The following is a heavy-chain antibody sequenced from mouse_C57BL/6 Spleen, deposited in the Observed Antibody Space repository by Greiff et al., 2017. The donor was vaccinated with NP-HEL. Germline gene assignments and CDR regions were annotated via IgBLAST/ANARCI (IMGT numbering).Heavy chain of an antibody. J-gene: IGHJ3*01. CDR3: ARSFYYGNYEGFAY. CDR2: ISDGGSYT. V-gene: IGHV5-4*03. Sequence: EVKVVESGGGLVKPGGSLKLSCAASGFTFSSYAMSWVRQTPEKRLEWVATISDGGSYTYYPDNVKGRFTISRDNAKNNLYLQMSHLKSEDTAMYYCARSFYYGNYEGFAYWGQGTLVTVSA. CDR1: GFTFSSYA. D-gene: IGHD2-1*01.